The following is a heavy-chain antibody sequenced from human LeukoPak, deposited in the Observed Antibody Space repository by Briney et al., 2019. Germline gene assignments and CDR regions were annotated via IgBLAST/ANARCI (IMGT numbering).Heavy chain of an antibody. CDR2: IYYSGST. J-gene: IGHJ5*02. CDR1: GGSISSCY. CDR3: ARRAQGYYDSSGYLNWFDP. V-gene: IGHV4-59*08. Sequence: SETLSLTCTVSGGSISSCYWSWIRQPPGKGLEWIGYIYYSGSTNYNPSLKSRVTISVDTSKNQFSLKLSSVTAADTAVYYCARRAQGYYDSSGYLNWFDPWGQGTLVTVSS. D-gene: IGHD3-22*01.